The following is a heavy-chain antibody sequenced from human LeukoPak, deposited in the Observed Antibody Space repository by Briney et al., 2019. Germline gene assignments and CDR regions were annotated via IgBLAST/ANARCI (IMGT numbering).Heavy chain of an antibody. Sequence: SETLSLTCAVYGGSFSGYYWSWIRQPPGKGLEWIGYIYYSGSTYYNPSLKSRVTISVDTSKNQFSLKLSSVTAADTAVYYCARVDTAMVSFDYWGQGTLVTVSS. V-gene: IGHV4-34*09. CDR2: IYYSGST. CDR3: ARVDTAMVSFDY. D-gene: IGHD5-18*01. CDR1: GGSFSGYY. J-gene: IGHJ4*02.